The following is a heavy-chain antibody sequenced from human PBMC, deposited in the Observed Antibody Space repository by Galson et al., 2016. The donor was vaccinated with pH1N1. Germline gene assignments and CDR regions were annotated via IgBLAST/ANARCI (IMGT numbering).Heavy chain of an antibody. J-gene: IGHJ4*02. CDR3: ARIIYGFGVSFDH. Sequence: PALVKPTQTLRLTCSLSGFSLTSSGMCVGWIRQFPGKAPEWLALIHWDDDKRYNLSFKNRLTITRDNSRNEVVLTMTNMGPLDSGTYYGARIIYGFGVSFDHCGQGIRVTVSS. CDR2: IHWDDDK. D-gene: IGHD3-10*01. CDR1: GFSLTSSGMC. V-gene: IGHV2-5*02.